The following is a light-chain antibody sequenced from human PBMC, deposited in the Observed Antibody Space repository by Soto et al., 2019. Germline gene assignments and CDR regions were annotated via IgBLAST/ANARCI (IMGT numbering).Light chain of an antibody. CDR3: QQYNNWYT. J-gene: IGKJ2*01. Sequence: EIVMTQSPATLSVSPGERATLSCRASQSVSSNLAWYQQKPGQAPRLLIYGASTRATGTPARFRGSGSGTEFTLTISSLQSEDSAVYHCQQYNNWYTFGQGTKLEIK. CDR1: QSVSSN. CDR2: GAS. V-gene: IGKV3-15*01.